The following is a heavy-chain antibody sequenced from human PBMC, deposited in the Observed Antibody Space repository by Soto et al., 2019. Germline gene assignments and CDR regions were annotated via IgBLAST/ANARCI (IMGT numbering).Heavy chain of an antibody. CDR2: ISYDGSNK. CDR1: GFTFRSYA. J-gene: IGHJ6*02. Sequence: GGSLRLSCAASGFTFRSYAMHWVRQAPGKGLECVAVISYDGSNKFYRDSVKGRFTISRDNSKNTLYLQINSLRYEDTAVYYCARGDREDIAVVVGARPGQYGVDVWGQGTTVTVSS. D-gene: IGHD2-15*01. CDR3: ARGDREDIAVVVGARPGQYGVDV. V-gene: IGHV3-30-3*01.